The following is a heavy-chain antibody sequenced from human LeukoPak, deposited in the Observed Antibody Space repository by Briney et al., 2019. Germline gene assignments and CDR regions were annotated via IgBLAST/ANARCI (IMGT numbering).Heavy chain of an antibody. D-gene: IGHD1-26*01. V-gene: IGHV4-4*07. CDR3: ARSGSYYDVGRKYYFDY. CDR2: IYTSGST. CDR1: GGSISSYY. Sequence: PSETLSLTCTVSGGSISSYYGSWIRQPAGKGLEWIGRIYTSGSTNYNPSLKSRVTMSVDTSKNQFSLKLSSVTAADTAVYDCARSGSYYDVGRKYYFDYWGQGTLVTVSS. J-gene: IGHJ4*02.